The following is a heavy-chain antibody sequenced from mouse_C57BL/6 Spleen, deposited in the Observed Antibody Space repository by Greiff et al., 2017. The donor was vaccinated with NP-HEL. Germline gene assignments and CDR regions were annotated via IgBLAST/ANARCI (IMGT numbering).Heavy chain of an antibody. CDR2: SRNKANDYTT. CDR3: ARDDGDGAMDY. Sequence: EVMLVESGGGLVQSGRSLRLSCATSGFTFSDFYMEWVRQAPGKGLEWIAASRNKANDYTTEYSASVKGRFIVSRDTSQSILYLQMNALRAEDTAIYYCARDDGDGAMDYWGQGTSVTVSS. CDR1: GFTFSDFY. D-gene: IGHD2-3*01. J-gene: IGHJ4*01. V-gene: IGHV7-1*01.